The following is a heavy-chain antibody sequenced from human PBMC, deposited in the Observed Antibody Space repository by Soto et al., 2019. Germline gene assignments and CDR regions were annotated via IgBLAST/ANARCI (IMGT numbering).Heavy chain of an antibody. CDR3: ARQIYDSDTGPNFQYYFDS. Sequence: SETLSLTCAVSGGSISSGVYSWSWIRHPPGKGLEWIGYIYHSGITYYNPSLKSRVTISVTKSITTVFLQWSSLRASDTAMYYCARQIYDSDTGPNFQYYFDSWGQGTPVTVSS. D-gene: IGHD3-22*01. CDR1: GGSISSGVYS. V-gene: IGHV4-30-2*01. J-gene: IGHJ4*02. CDR2: IYHSGIT.